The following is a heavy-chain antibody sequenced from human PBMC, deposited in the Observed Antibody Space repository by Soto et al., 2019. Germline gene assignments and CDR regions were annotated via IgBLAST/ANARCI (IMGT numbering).Heavy chain of an antibody. CDR1: GCTSRRGA. CDR3: AKDLVISSYGDHRDRHYFPARRSSDL. CDR2: ISGSGGST. Sequence: CAGSGCTSRRGAKLGGRLVLGKGKEWVSAISGSGGSTYYADSVKGRFTISRDNSKNTLYLQMNSLRAEDTAVYYCAKDLVISSYGDHRDRHYFPARRSSDL. V-gene: IGHV3-23*01. J-gene: IGHJ2*01. D-gene: IGHD4-17*01.